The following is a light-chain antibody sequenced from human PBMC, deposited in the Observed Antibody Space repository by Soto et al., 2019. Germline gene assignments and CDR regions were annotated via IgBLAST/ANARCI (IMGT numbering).Light chain of an antibody. V-gene: IGLV2-23*01. CDR1: SSDVGSYNL. CDR2: EGN. CDR3: CSYAGSSTWV. J-gene: IGLJ3*02. Sequence: QSALTQPASVSGSPGQSITNSCTGTSSDVGSYNLVSWYQQHPGKAPKLMIYEGNERPSGVSNRFSGSKSGNTASLTISGLQAEDEADYYCCSYAGSSTWVFGGGTKLTVL.